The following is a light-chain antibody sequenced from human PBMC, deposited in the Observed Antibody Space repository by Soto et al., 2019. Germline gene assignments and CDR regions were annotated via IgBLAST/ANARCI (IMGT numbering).Light chain of an antibody. CDR2: GAS. V-gene: IGKV3-20*01. J-gene: IGKJ1*01. Sequence: EIVLTQSPGTLSLSPGDRATLSYRASQSVSSTDLVWYQQKPGQAPRLLIYGASFRATGIPDRFSGSGSGTDFTLTISRLEPEDFAVYYCHQFGNSVRTFGQGTEVEV. CDR3: HQFGNSVRT. CDR1: QSVSSTD.